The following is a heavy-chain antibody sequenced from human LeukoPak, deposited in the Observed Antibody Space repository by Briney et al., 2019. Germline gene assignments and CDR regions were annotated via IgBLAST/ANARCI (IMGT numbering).Heavy chain of an antibody. CDR3: AKTTVGYSSGRYPGWPADC. V-gene: IGHV3-23*01. Sequence: HPGGSLRLPCEASGFTFNTYAIYWVRQAPGKGLEWVSGICGSGGCTYYADSVKGRFTISRDNSKNTVYLQMNSLTADDTAVYYCAKTTVGYSSGRYPGWPADCWGQGTLVTVSS. J-gene: IGHJ4*02. D-gene: IGHD6-19*01. CDR1: GFTFNTYA. CDR2: ICGSGGCT.